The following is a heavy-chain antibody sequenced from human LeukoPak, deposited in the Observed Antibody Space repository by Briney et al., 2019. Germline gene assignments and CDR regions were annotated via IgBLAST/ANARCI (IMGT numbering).Heavy chain of an antibody. CDR1: GFTLSSYA. V-gene: IGHV3-23*01. CDR2: ISGSGGST. Sequence: GGSLRLSCAASGFTLSSYAMSWVRQAPGKGLEWVSAISGSGGSTYYADSVKGRFTISRDNSKNTLYLQMNSLRAEDTAVYYCAGTWPRDYYGMDVWGQGTTVTVSS. J-gene: IGHJ6*02. CDR3: AGTWPRDYYGMDV. D-gene: IGHD1-1*01.